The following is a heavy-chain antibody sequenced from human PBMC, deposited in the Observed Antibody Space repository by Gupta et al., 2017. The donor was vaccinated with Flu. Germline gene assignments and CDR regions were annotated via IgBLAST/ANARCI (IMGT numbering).Heavy chain of an antibody. CDR2: MSPNSGNA. V-gene: IGHV1-8*01. J-gene: IGHJ5*02. CDR1: GYTFTSYD. Sequence: QVQLVQSGAEVKKSGASVKVSCKASGYTFTSYDINWVRQAPGQGLEWMGWMSPNSGNAGYSQKFQVRVVMTSDTSISTAYMELSSLTSEDTAVYYCARNGRGEWNEVWGRYYDYGPADPWGQGTLVTVSS. CDR3: ARNGRGEWNEVWGRYYDYGPADP. D-gene: IGHD4/OR15-4a*01.